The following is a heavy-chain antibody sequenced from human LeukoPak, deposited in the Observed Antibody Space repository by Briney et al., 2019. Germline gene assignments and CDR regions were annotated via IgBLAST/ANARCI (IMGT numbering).Heavy chain of an antibody. V-gene: IGHV4-59*01. J-gene: IGHJ6*03. CDR2: IYYSASA. Sequence: SETLSLTCTVSGGSISSYYWSWIRQPPGKGLEWIGYIYYSASANYNPSLKSRVTISVDTSKNQFSLKLSSVTAADTAVYYCARGERFRLVVPAASGPTNSYSYYYMDVWGKGTTVTVSS. CDR3: ARGERFRLVVPAASGPTNSYSYYYMDV. CDR1: GGSISSYY. D-gene: IGHD2-2*01.